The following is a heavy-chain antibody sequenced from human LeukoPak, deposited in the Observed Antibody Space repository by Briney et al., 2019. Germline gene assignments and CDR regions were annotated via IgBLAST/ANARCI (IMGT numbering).Heavy chain of an antibody. CDR2: SNHSGST. J-gene: IGHJ4*02. Sequence: SETLSLTCAVYGGSFSGYYWSWIRQPPGKGLEWIGESNHSGSTNYNSSLKSRVTISVDTSKNQFSLKLSSVTAADTAVYYCAIPGVGASMYYFDHWGQGTLVTVSS. V-gene: IGHV4-34*01. CDR1: GGSFSGYY. D-gene: IGHD2-15*01. CDR3: AIPGVGASMYYFDH.